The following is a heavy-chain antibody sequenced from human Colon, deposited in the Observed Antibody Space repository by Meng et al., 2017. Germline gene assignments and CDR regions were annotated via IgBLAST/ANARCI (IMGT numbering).Heavy chain of an antibody. D-gene: IGHD4-17*01. Sequence: GESLKISCAASGFTFSSYSMNWVRQAPGKGLEWVSSISSSSSYIYYADSVKGRFTISRDNAKNSLYLQMNSLRAEDTAVYYCARVSGDYGDYDAFDIWGQGTMVTV. V-gene: IGHV3-21*01. J-gene: IGHJ3*02. CDR3: ARVSGDYGDYDAFDI. CDR1: GFTFSSYS. CDR2: ISSSSSYI.